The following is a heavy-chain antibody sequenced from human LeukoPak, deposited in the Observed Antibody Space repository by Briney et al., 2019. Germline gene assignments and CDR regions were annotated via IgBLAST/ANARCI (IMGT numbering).Heavy chain of an antibody. V-gene: IGHV3-7*01. CDR3: ARDTPGEESH. CDR2: IKQDGSEK. D-gene: IGHD2-2*01. J-gene: IGHJ4*02. CDR1: GFTFSAYW. Sequence: PGGSLRLSCSASGFTFSAYWMSWVRQAPGKGLEWVANIKQDGSEKYHVDSVKGRFTISRDNAKNSLYLQMNSLRGEDTAVYYCARDTPGEESHWGQGTLVTVSS.